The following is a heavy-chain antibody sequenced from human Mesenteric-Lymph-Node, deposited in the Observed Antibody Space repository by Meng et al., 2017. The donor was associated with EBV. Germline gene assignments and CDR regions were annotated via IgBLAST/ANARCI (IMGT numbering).Heavy chain of an antibody. J-gene: IGHJ4*02. CDR2: IDTNTGSP. CDR1: VYTFTDYA. V-gene: IGHV7-4-1*02. CDR3: ARDWSSVIMNKGNY. Sequence: HLLPVGEEVKMRGAVVRCSCKASVYTFTDYAMNWLRQAPGQGLEWMGWIDTNTGSPTYAQGFTGRFVFSLATSVSTAYLQITSLKADDSAVYYCARDWSSVIMNKGNYWGQGTLVTVSS. D-gene: IGHD3-16*01.